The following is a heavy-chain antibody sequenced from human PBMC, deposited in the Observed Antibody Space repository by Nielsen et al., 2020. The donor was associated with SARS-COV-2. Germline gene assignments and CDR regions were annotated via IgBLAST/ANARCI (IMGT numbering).Heavy chain of an antibody. V-gene: IGHV3-23*01. CDR2: ISGSGGST. D-gene: IGHD3-22*01. CDR3: AKDSVPMIVVVITTEFDY. CDR1: GFTFSSYA. J-gene: IGHJ4*02. Sequence: GESLKISCAASGFTFSSYAMSWVRQAPGKGLEWVSAISGSGGSTYYADSVKGRFTISRDNSKNTLYLQMNSLRAEDTAVYYCAKDSVPMIVVVITTEFDYWGQGTLVTVSS.